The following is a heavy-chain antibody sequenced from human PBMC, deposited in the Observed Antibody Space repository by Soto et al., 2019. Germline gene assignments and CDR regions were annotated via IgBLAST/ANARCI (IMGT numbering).Heavy chain of an antibody. CDR3: ARSQTTVTSYDY. Sequence: PSETLSLTCTVSGGSISSYYWTWIRQPPEKGLEWVGYIYYSGITNYNPSLKSRVTISIDRSKNQFSLKLSSVTAADTAVYYCARSQTTVTSYDYWGQGTLVTVSS. CDR2: IYYSGIT. V-gene: IGHV4-59*12. J-gene: IGHJ4*02. D-gene: IGHD4-17*01. CDR1: GGSISSYY.